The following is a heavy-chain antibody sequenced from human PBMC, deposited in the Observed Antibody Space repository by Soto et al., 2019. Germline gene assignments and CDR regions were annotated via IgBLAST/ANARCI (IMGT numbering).Heavy chain of an antibody. CDR3: ARQRVVPATPTTGFDP. J-gene: IGHJ5*02. CDR2: IYYNGST. CDR1: GGSVSSRSYF. Sequence: QVQVQESGPGLVKPSDTLSLTCTVSGGSVSSRSYFWGWIRQSPGKGLEWIGTIYYNGSTYYNPSLKSRVPLSVDTSTNHFSLKLTSVTASDTALYYCARQRVVPATPTTGFDPWGQGTLVTVSS. V-gene: IGHV4-39*01. D-gene: IGHD2-15*01.